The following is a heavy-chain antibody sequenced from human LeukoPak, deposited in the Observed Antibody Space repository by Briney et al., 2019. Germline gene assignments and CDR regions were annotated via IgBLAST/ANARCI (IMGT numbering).Heavy chain of an antibody. D-gene: IGHD3-9*01. J-gene: IGHJ5*01. CDR1: GGSFSGYY. V-gene: IGHV4-34*01. Sequence: SETLSLTCAVYGGSFSGYYWSWIRQPPGKGLEWIGEINHSGSTNYNPSLKSRVTISVDTSKNQFSLKLSSVTAADTAVYYCARGGNLRYFDWLLPNWFDSWGQGTLVTVSS. CDR2: INHSGST. CDR3: ARGGNLRYFDWLLPNWFDS.